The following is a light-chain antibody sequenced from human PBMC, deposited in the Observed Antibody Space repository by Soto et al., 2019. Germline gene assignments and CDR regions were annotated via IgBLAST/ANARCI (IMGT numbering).Light chain of an antibody. CDR1: SSDVGSYNL. Sequence: LTQPAAVSGSPGQSITISCTGTSSDVGSYNLVSWYQQHPGKAPKLMIYEGSKRPSGVSNRFSGSKSGNTASLTISGLQAEDEADYYCCSYAGSSTYVFGTGTKAPS. CDR2: EGS. J-gene: IGLJ1*01. CDR3: CSYAGSSTYV. V-gene: IGLV2-23*01.